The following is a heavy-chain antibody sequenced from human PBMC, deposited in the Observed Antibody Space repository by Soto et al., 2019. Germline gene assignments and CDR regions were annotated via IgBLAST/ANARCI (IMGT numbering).Heavy chain of an antibody. CDR3: ATPYDSSGYMAYYFDY. D-gene: IGHD3-22*01. CDR2: IIPIFGTA. V-gene: IGHV1-69*13. CDR1: GGTFSSYA. Sequence: SVKVSCKASGGTFSSYAISWVRQAPGQGLEWMGGIIPIFGTANYAQKFQGRVTITAYESTSTAYMELSSLRSEDTAVYYCATPYDSSGYMAYYFDYWGQGTLVTVSS. J-gene: IGHJ4*02.